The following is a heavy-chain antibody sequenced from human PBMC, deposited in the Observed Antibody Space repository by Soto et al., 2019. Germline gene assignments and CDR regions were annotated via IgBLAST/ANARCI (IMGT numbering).Heavy chain of an antibody. CDR3: ARLPRIVAVPGERYYYSGLAV. J-gene: IGHJ6*02. CDR1: GYSFTSYW. CDR2: IYPGDSDT. V-gene: IGHV5-51*01. D-gene: IGHD2-2*01. Sequence: GESLKISCKGSGYSFTSYWIGWVRQMPGKGLEWMGIIYPGDSDTRYSPSFQGQVTISADKSISTAYLQWSSLKASDPAMSYCARLPRIVAVPGERYYYSGLAVCGQGTTVTDSS.